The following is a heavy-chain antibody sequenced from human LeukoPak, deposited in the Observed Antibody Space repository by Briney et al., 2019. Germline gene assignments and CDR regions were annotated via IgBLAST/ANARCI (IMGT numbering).Heavy chain of an antibody. CDR3: ARHPDSLGYYFNY. Sequence: SETLSLTCTVSGGSISSGGYYWSWIRQPPGKGLEWIGYIYYSGSTNYNPSLKSRVTISVDTSKNQFSLKLSSVTAADTAVYYCARHPDSLGYYFNYWGQGTLVTVSS. CDR1: GGSISSGGYY. CDR2: IYYSGST. V-gene: IGHV4-61*08. J-gene: IGHJ4*02. D-gene: IGHD3-9*01.